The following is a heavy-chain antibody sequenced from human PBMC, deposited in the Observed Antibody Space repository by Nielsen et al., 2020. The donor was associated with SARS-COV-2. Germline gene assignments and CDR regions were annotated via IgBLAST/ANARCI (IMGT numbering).Heavy chain of an antibody. V-gene: IGHV3-7*03. Sequence: GESLKISCAASGFTFSSYWMSWVRQAPGKGLEWVANIKQDGSEKYYVDSVKGRFTISRDNAKNSLYLQMNSLRAEDTALYYCAKDMGTYYYGSGSRCFDYWGQGTLVTVSS. D-gene: IGHD3-10*01. CDR1: GFTFSSYW. CDR2: IKQDGSEK. CDR3: AKDMGTYYYGSGSRCFDY. J-gene: IGHJ4*02.